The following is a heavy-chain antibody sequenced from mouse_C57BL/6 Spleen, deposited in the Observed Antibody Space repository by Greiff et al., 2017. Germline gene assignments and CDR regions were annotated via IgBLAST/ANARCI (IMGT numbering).Heavy chain of an antibody. J-gene: IGHJ2*01. CDR1: GFTFSSYG. Sequence: DVKLVESGGDLVKPGGSLKLSCAASGFTFSSYGMSWVRQTPDKRLEWVATISSGGSYTYYPDSVKGRFTISRDNAKNTLYLQMSSLKSEDTAMYYCARELGTDWGQGTTLTVSS. D-gene: IGHD4-1*01. V-gene: IGHV5-6*02. CDR3: ARELGTD. CDR2: ISSGGSYT.